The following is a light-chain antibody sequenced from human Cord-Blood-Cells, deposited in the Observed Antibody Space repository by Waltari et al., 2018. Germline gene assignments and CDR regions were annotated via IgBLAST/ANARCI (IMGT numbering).Light chain of an antibody. CDR3: QQSYSTPFT. Sequence: DIQMTQSPSSLSAYVGARVTITCRASQSISSNLNWYQQKPGKAPKLLIYAASSLQSGVPSRFSGSGSGTDFTLTISSLQPEDFATYYCQQSYSTPFTFGPGTKVDIK. CDR1: QSISSN. CDR2: AAS. V-gene: IGKV1-39*01. J-gene: IGKJ3*01.